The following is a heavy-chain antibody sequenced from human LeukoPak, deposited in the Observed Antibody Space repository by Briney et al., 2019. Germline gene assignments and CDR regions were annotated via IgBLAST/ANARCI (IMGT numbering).Heavy chain of an antibody. J-gene: IGHJ3*02. CDR3: ASSGGVIGFDI. V-gene: IGHV3-21*01. CDR2: ISSSSSYI. D-gene: IGHD3-16*02. Sequence: GGSLRLSCAASGFTFSSYSMNWVRQAPGKGLEWVSSISSSSSYIYYADSVKGRFTISRDNAKNSLYLQMNSLRAEDTAVYYCASSGGVIGFDIWGQGTMVTVSS. CDR1: GFTFSSYS.